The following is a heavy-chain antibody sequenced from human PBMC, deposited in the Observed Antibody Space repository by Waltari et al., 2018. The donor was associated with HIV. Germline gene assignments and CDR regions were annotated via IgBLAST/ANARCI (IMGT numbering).Heavy chain of an antibody. V-gene: IGHV4-38-2*01. CDR3: ASAFIEYFDY. D-gene: IGHD3-16*02. Sequence: QVQLQESGPGLVKPSETLSLTCVVSDYSISSGYYWGWIRQPPGKGLEWSWNIYHSGNTYYNPSLMSRVTISVDTSKNQFSLRLSSVTAADTAVYYCASAFIEYFDYWGQGTLVTVSS. CDR2: IYHSGNT. CDR1: DYSISSGYY. J-gene: IGHJ4*02.